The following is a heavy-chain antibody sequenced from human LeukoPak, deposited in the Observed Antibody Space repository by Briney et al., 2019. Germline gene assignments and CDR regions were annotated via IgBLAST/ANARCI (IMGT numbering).Heavy chain of an antibody. Sequence: ASVKVSRKASGYTFTSYYIHWVRQAPGQGLEWMGIINPSGGSANYAQKFQGSVTMTRDTSTSTVYMELSSLRSEDTAVYYCARADLEDPTDYWGQGTLVTVSS. D-gene: IGHD2-15*01. J-gene: IGHJ4*02. CDR1: GYTFTSYY. V-gene: IGHV1-46*01. CDR2: INPSGGSA. CDR3: ARADLEDPTDY.